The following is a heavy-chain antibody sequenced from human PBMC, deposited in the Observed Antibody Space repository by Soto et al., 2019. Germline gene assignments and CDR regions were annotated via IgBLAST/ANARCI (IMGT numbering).Heavy chain of an antibody. J-gene: IGHJ5*02. Sequence: SETLSLTCAVSGGSISSSNWWSWVRQPPGKGLEWIGEIYHSGSTNYNPSLKSRVTISVDKSKNQFSLKLSSVTAADTAVYYCARDGSYYDILTGYYEDNRFDPWGQGTLVT. CDR2: IYHSGST. V-gene: IGHV4-4*02. CDR3: ARDGSYYDILTGYYEDNRFDP. CDR1: GGSISSSNW. D-gene: IGHD3-9*01.